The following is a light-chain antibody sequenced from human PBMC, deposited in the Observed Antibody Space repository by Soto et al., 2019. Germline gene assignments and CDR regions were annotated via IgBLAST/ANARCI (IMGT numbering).Light chain of an antibody. CDR2: GAS. CDR1: QGITST. CDR3: QQYSNWPPIT. V-gene: IGKV3-15*01. J-gene: IGKJ5*01. Sequence: EIVLTQSPATLSLSPGERVTLSCGASQGITSTSIAWYQHKPGLAPRLLVYGASTRATGLPARFSGSGSGTEFTLTISSLQSEDFAVYYCQQYSNWPPITFRQGTRLEIK.